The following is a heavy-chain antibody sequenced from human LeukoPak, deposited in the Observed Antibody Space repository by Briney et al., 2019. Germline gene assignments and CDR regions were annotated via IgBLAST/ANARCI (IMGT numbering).Heavy chain of an antibody. Sequence: GGSLRLSCAASGFTFSSYGMSWVRQAPGKGLEWVSVISGSGGSTYYADSVKGRFTISRDNSKNTLYLQMNSLTAEDTAVYYCAKRVGVTQEFYMDVWGKGTTVTVSS. CDR2: ISGSGGST. CDR3: AKRVGVTQEFYMDV. J-gene: IGHJ6*03. CDR1: GFTFSSYG. V-gene: IGHV3-23*01. D-gene: IGHD3-10*01.